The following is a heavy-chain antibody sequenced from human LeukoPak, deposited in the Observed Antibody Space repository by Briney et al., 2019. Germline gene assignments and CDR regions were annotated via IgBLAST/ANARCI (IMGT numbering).Heavy chain of an antibody. V-gene: IGHV1-2*02. D-gene: IGHD3-10*01. CDR3: ARDGGNYYGSGPSDY. Sequence: ASVKVSCKASGYTFTGYYMHWVRQAPGQGLEWMGWINPNSGGTNYAQKFQGRVTMTRDTSISTAYMELSRLRSDDTAVYYCARDGGNYYGSGPSDYWGQGTLVTVSS. J-gene: IGHJ4*02. CDR1: GYTFTGYY. CDR2: INPNSGGT.